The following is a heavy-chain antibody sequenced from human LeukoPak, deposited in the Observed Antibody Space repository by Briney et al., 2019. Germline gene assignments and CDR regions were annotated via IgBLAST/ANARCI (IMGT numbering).Heavy chain of an antibody. V-gene: IGHV4-34*01. Sequence: LRLSCAASGFTFNNYAMHWVRQPPGKGLEWIGEINHSGSTNYNPSLKSRVTISVDTSKNQFSLKLSSVTAADTAVYYCARAGDSSGYYHEYFQHWGQGTLVTVSS. J-gene: IGHJ1*01. CDR2: INHSGST. CDR3: ARAGDSSGYYHEYFQH. D-gene: IGHD3-22*01. CDR1: GFTFNNYA.